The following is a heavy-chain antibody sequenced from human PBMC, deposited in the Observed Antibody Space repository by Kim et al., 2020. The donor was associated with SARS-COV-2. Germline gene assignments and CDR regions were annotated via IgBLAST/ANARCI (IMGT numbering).Heavy chain of an antibody. V-gene: IGHV1-24*01. CDR1: GYTLTELS. CDR2: FDPEDGET. CDR3: ATVEMATIRGAAFDI. Sequence: ASVKVSCKVSGYTLTELSMHWVRQAPGKGLEWMGGFDPEDGETIYAQKFQGRVTMTEDTSTDTAYMELSSLRSEDTAVYYCATVEMATIRGAAFDIWGQGTMVTVSS. D-gene: IGHD5-12*01. J-gene: IGHJ3*02.